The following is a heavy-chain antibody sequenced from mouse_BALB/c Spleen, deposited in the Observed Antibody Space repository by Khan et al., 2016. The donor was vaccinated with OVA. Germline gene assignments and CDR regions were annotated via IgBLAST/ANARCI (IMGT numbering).Heavy chain of an antibody. J-gene: IGHJ3*01. D-gene: IGHD2-14*01. V-gene: IGHV1-4*01. CDR2: INPSNDYI. Sequence: QVQLKQSGAELARPGASVKMSCKASGYTFPSYTMHWVKQRPGQGLEWIGYINPSNDYINYNQKFKDKATLTADKSSSTAYMQLSSLTSEDSAVYYCAREGADYRYDGWFAYWGQGTLVTVSA. CDR3: AREGADYRYDGWFAY. CDR1: GYTFPSYT.